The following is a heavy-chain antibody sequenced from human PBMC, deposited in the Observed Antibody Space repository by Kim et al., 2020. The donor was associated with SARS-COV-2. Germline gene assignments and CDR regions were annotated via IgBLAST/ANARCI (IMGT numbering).Heavy chain of an antibody. V-gene: IGHV4-31*03. CDR2: IYYSGST. Sequence: SETLSLTCTVSGGSISSGGYYWSWIRQHPGKGLEWIGYIYYSGSTYYNPSLKSRVTISVDTSKNQFSLKLSSVTAADTAVYYCARDRILRVVVPAAIPYLSGFDPWGQGTLVTVSS. CDR3: ARDRILRVVVPAAIPYLSGFDP. D-gene: IGHD2-2*01. J-gene: IGHJ5*02. CDR1: GGSISSGGYY.